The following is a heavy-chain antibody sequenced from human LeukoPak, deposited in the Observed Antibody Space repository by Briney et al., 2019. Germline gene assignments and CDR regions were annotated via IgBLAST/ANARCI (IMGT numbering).Heavy chain of an antibody. CDR2: ISSSGSTI. CDR3: ARGQVAATGMDV. CDR1: GFTFSDYN. Sequence: GGSLRLSCAASGFTFSDYNMNWVRQAPGKGLEWVSYISSSGSTIYYADSVKGRFTISRDNAKNSLYLQMNSLRAEDTAVYYCARGQVAATGMDVWGQGTTVTVSS. D-gene: IGHD2-15*01. J-gene: IGHJ6*02. V-gene: IGHV3-11*04.